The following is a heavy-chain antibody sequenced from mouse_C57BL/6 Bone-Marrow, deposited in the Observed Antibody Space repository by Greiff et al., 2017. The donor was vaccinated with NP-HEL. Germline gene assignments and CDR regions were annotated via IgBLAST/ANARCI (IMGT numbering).Heavy chain of an antibody. CDR3: ARWGDYDRFAY. CDR1: GYTFTSYG. Sequence: LVESGAELARPGASVKLSCKASGYTFTSYGISWVKQRTGQGLEWIGEIYPRSGNTYYNEKFKGKATLTADKSSSTAYMELRSLTSEDSAVYFCARWGDYDRFAYWGQGTLVTVSA. V-gene: IGHV1-81*01. D-gene: IGHD2-4*01. J-gene: IGHJ3*01. CDR2: IYPRSGNT.